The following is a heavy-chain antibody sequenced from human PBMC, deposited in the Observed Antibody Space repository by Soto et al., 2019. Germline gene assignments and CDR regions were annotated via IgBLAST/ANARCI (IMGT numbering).Heavy chain of an antibody. CDR1: GFNFNTYS. CDR3: ARRRLSG. V-gene: IGHV3-48*01. J-gene: IGHJ4*02. CDR2: ISSSSRTI. Sequence: EVQLVESGGGLVQPGGSLRLSCAASGFNFNTYSMNWVRQAPGKGLEWISYISSSSRTIYYADSVKGRFTISRDNGKDSLYLQINSLRVEDTAIYYCARRRLSGWGQGTLVTVSS. D-gene: IGHD6-19*01.